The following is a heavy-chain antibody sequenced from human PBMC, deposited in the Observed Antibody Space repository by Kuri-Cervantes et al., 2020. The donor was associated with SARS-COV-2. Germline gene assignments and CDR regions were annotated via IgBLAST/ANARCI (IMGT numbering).Heavy chain of an antibody. D-gene: IGHD6-13*01. Sequence: SETLSLTCAVSGGSISSGGYSWSWIRQPPGKGREWIGYIYHSGSTYFNPSLKSRVTLSADRSKNQFSLNLTSVTAADTAVYYCARVDSRLTIDYWGQGTLVTVSS. CDR2: IYHSGST. CDR3: ARVDSRLTIDY. J-gene: IGHJ4*02. CDR1: GGSISSGGYS. V-gene: IGHV4-30-2*01.